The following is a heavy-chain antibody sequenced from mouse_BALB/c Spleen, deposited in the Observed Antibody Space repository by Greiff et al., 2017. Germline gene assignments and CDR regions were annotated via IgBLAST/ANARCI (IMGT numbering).Heavy chain of an antibody. CDR1: GYTFTSYY. CDR3: TRWGGSSRYFDV. Sequence: QVHVKQSGAELVKPGASVKLSCKASGYTFTSYYMYWVKQRPGQGLEWIGEINPSNGGTNFNEKFKSKATLTVDKSSSTAYMQLSSLTSEDSAVYYCTRWGGSSRYFDVWGAGTTVTVSS. D-gene: IGHD1-1*01. V-gene: IGHV1S81*02. J-gene: IGHJ1*01. CDR2: INPSNGGT.